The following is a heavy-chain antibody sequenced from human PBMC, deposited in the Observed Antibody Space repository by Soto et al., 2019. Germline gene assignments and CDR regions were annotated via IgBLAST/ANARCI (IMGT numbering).Heavy chain of an antibody. V-gene: IGHV1-18*01. CDR2: ISAYNGNT. CDR1: GYTFTNYG. J-gene: IGHJ6*03. D-gene: IGHD6-6*01. CDR3: ARVRQHVSYFYYYMDV. Sequence: QVQLLQSGAEVKKPGASVKVSCKASGYTFTNYGITWVRQAPGQGLEWMGWISAYNGNTHYTQRLQGRVTITTDTATSTAYMELRGLRSDDTAVYYCARVRQHVSYFYYYMDVWGKGTTVTVSS.